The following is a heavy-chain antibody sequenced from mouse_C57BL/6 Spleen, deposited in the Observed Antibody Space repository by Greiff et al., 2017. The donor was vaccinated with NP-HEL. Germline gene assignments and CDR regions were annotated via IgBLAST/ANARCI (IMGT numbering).Heavy chain of an antibody. CDR2: IDPSDSET. J-gene: IGHJ1*03. V-gene: IGHV1-52*01. Sequence: QVQLQQPGAELVRPGSSVKLSCKASGYTFTSYWMHWVKQRPIQGLEWIGNIDPSDSETHYNQKFKDKATLTVDKSSSTAYMQLSSLTSEDSAVYYCARHSDDYGSSYWYFDVWGTGTTVTVSS. D-gene: IGHD1-1*01. CDR3: ARHSDDYGSSYWYFDV. CDR1: GYTFTSYW.